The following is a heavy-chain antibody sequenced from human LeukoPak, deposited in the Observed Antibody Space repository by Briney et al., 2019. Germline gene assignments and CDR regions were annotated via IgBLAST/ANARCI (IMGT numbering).Heavy chain of an antibody. Sequence: ASVKVSCKASGYTFTSYGISWVRQAPGQGLEWMGWINAYNSNTNYAQKLQGRVTMTTDTSTSTAYMELRSLRSDDTAVYYCARSGGVYGDSYYYYYYMDVWGKGTTVTISS. CDR2: INAYNSNT. CDR3: ARSGGVYGDSYYYYYYMDV. CDR1: GYTFTSYG. V-gene: IGHV1-18*01. D-gene: IGHD4-17*01. J-gene: IGHJ6*03.